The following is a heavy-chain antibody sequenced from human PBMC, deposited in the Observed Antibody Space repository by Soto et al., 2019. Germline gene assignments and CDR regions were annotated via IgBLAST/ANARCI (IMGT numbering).Heavy chain of an antibody. CDR2: INAGNGNT. CDR1: GYTFTSYA. CDR3: ARGAKNVVVVAAPTDV. D-gene: IGHD2-15*01. Sequence: PSVKVSCKASGYTFTSYAMHWVRQAPGQRLEWMGWINAGNGNTKYSQKFQGRVTITRDTSASTAYMELSSLRSEDTAVYYCARGAKNVVVVAAPTDVWGQGTTVTVSS. V-gene: IGHV1-3*01. J-gene: IGHJ6*02.